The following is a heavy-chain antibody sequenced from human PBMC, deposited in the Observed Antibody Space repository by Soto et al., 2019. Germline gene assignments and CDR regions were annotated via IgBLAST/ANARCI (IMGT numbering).Heavy chain of an antibody. D-gene: IGHD3-10*01. CDR2: IYYNWHT. Sequence: PSETLSLTCTVSRGSISRYYWSWIRQPPGIELRCIRYIYYNWHTKCEPALKSRVTISVHQSMSMFSLKISSVTAADTAVYFCARVRRTVRGVYYCGDSGRGTLETESS. J-gene: IGHJ4*02. V-gene: IGHV4-59*01. CDR1: RGSISRYY. CDR3: ARVRRTVRGVYYCGD.